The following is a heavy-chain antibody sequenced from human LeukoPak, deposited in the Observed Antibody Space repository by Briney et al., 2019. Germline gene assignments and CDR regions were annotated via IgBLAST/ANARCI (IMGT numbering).Heavy chain of an antibody. V-gene: IGHV3-23*01. Sequence: GGSLRLSCAASGFTFSSYGMSWVRQAPGKGLEWVSAISGSGGSTYYADSVKGRFTISRDNSKNTLYLQMNSLRAEDTAVYYCAKFGSGAAAGTRDYYWGQGTLATVSS. D-gene: IGHD6-13*01. J-gene: IGHJ4*02. CDR3: AKFGSGAAAGTRDYY. CDR1: GFTFSSYG. CDR2: ISGSGGST.